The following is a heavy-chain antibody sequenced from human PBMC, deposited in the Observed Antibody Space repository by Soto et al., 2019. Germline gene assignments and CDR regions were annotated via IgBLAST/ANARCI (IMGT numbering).Heavy chain of an antibody. Sequence: ASVKVSCKASGGTFSSYAISWVRQAPGQGLEWMGGIIPIFGTANYAQKFQGRVTITADKSTSTAYMELSSLRSEDTAAYYCATRLMTIVGGVSGNGRGVWGRGTRGTVAS. D-gene: IGHD3-3*01. V-gene: IGHV1-69*06. CDR1: GGTFSSYA. CDR2: IIPIFGTA. CDR3: ATRLMTIVGGVSGNGRGV. J-gene: IGHJ6*04.